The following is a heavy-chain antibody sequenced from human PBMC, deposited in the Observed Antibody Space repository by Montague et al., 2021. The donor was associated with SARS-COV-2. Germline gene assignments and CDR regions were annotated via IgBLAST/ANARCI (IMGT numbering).Heavy chain of an antibody. Sequence: WAISGDSVSSNIATWNWIRQSPSRGLEWLGRTYYRSKWYNDYAESVKSRITIDPDTSKHQFSLHLNSVTPEDTAVYYCARIPVGSKYYFDLWGQGTPVTVSS. CDR2: TYYRSKWYN. CDR1: GDSVSSNIAT. CDR3: ARIPVGSKYYFDL. V-gene: IGHV6-1*01. D-gene: IGHD2-2*01. J-gene: IGHJ4*02.